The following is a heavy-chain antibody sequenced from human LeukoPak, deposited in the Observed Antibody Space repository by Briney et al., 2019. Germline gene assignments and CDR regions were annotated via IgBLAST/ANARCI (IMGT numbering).Heavy chain of an antibody. CDR3: VRDGMGTAPYDL. D-gene: IGHD2-8*02. J-gene: IGHJ4*01. CDR1: GFTFSRSA. CDR2: IIYSGGAT. Sequence: GGSLRLSCAASGFTFSRSAMTWVRQGPGTGLEFVASIIYSGGATYYADSVKGRFTISRDNSKNTLYLQMTSLKDGDTAVYYCVRDGMGTAPYDLWGQGTLVTVSS. V-gene: IGHV3-23*01.